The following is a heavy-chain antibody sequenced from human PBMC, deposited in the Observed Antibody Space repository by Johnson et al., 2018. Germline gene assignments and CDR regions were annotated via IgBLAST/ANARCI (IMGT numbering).Heavy chain of an antibody. D-gene: IGHD3-22*01. CDR1: SGSISSYY. CDR2: VYYSGST. Sequence: QVQLQESGPGLVKPSEPLSLSCTVSSGSISSYYWSWIRQPPGKRPEWIGYVYYSGSTNYNPSLKRRVTISEDTSTPQLSLTLNSVTAADTAVYYCGTTLTSYFDTSGHEVRRYSFHIWGQGTMVTVSS. V-gene: IGHV4-59*01. CDR3: GTTLTSYFDTSGHEVRRYSFHI. J-gene: IGHJ3*02.